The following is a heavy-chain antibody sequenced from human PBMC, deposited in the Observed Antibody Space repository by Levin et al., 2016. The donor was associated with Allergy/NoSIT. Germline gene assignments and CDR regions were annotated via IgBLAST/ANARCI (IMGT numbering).Heavy chain of an antibody. CDR3: ARWTPAPLSTPNWFRP. V-gene: IGHV4-31*02. Sequence: WIRQPPGKGLEFIGYIYYSGSTYYNPSLKSRVIISVDTSKNQFSLKLSSVTAADTAVYYCARWTPAPLSTPNWFRPLGPGNPGHRLL. CDR2: IYYSGST. J-gene: IGHJ5*02. D-gene: IGHD3/OR15-3a*01.